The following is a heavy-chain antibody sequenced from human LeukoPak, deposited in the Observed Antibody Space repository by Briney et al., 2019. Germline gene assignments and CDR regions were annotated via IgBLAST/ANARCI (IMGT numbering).Heavy chain of an antibody. Sequence: GGSLRLSCAASGFTFSSYAMSWVRHAPGNGLEWVSAIRGSGGSTYYAGSVKGRFTISRDNSKNTLYLQMNSLRAEDTAVYYFAKDTDIVVVPAATLRGLLNWFDPWGQGTLVTVSS. CDR3: AKDTDIVVVPAATLRGLLNWFDP. CDR1: GFTFSSYA. J-gene: IGHJ5*02. V-gene: IGHV3-23*01. D-gene: IGHD2-2*01. CDR2: IRGSGGST.